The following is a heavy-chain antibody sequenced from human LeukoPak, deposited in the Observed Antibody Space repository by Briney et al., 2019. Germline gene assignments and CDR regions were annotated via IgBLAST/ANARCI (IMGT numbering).Heavy chain of an antibody. CDR2: IYPGNSYT. CDR1: GYIFTNYW. V-gene: IGHV5-51*01. J-gene: IGHJ4*02. Sequence: GAALKISCEGSGYIFTNYWIGWGRQLPGKVLEWLGIIYPGNSYTRYSPSFQGQVTISADRSISTAYLQWSSLKASDTAMYYCTRLTDGYYDYVWGSWDYWGQGTLVTVSS. CDR3: TRLTDGYYDYVWGSWDY. D-gene: IGHD3-16*01.